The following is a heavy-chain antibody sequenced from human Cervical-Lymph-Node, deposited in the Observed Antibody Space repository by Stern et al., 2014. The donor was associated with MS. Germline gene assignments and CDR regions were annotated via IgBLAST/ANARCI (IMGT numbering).Heavy chain of an antibody. CDR1: GFSFDDYA. CDR3: AKAYYHDHSGYHPFDY. V-gene: IGHV3-9*01. Sequence: EVQLVESGGGLVQPGRSLRLSCAASGFSFDDYAMHWVRQAPGKGLEWVAGISWSSGNVAYADSVKGRFTVSRDNAKNSLYLQMDSLRGDDTALYYCAKAYYHDHSGYHPFDYWGQGTQVIVSS. D-gene: IGHD3-22*01. J-gene: IGHJ4*02. CDR2: ISWSSGNV.